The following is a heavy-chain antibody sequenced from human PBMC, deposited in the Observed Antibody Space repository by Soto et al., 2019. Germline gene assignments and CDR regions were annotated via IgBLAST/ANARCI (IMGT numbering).Heavy chain of an antibody. D-gene: IGHD2-15*01. CDR2: IIPIFGTA. J-gene: IGHJ3*02. CDR1: GGTFSSYA. CDR3: ARRIPPVDIVVVVAALNDAIDT. Sequence: QVQLVQSGAEVKKPGSSVKVSCKASGGTFSSYAISWVRQAPGQGLEWMGGIIPIFGTATYAQKFQGRVTITADESTRTAYMERSSLRSEDTAVYYCARRIPPVDIVVVVAALNDAIDTWAQGTMVTVSS. V-gene: IGHV1-69*12.